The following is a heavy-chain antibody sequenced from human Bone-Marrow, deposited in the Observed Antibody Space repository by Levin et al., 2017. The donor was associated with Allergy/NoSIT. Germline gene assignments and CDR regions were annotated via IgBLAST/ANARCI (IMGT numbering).Heavy chain of an antibody. CDR2: LSTNGETT. CDR3: VKDHLAVGGLPLLPLGS. Sequence: HPGGSLRLSCSASGFTFSHYAVHWVRQAPGKGLQYVSGLSTNGETTNYADSVKDRFTISRDNSNNTLYLQMSSLSAEDTAVYYCVKDHLAVGGLPLLPLGSWGQGTLVTVSS. V-gene: IGHV3-64D*06. J-gene: IGHJ4*02. D-gene: IGHD2-15*01. CDR1: GFTFSHYA.